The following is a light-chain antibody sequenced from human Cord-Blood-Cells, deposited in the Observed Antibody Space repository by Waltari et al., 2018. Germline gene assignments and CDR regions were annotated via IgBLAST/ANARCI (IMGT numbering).Light chain of an antibody. CDR1: SSDVGGYNY. Sequence: QSALTQPPSASGSPGQSVTISCTGTSSDVGGYNYASWYQQHPGKPPKLMIYEVSKRPSGVPDRFSGSKSGNTASLTVSGLQAEDEADYYCSSYAGSNHYVIGTGTKVTVL. CDR2: EVS. CDR3: SSYAGSNHYV. V-gene: IGLV2-8*01. J-gene: IGLJ1*01.